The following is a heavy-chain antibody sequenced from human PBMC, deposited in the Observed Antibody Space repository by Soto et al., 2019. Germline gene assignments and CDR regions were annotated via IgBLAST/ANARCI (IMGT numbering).Heavy chain of an antibody. CDR3: AASRWIQLWTADF. Sequence: QVHLVQSGAEVKKPGSSVKVSCKPSGGSFSKYSISWLRQAPGQGLEWMGGIIPISVTTHYAQRFQGRVTITADDLTTTSYMEVSSLKFEDMAVYYCAASRWIQLWTADFWGQGTRVTVSS. J-gene: IGHJ4*02. D-gene: IGHD5-18*01. CDR1: GGSFSKYS. CDR2: IIPISVTT. V-gene: IGHV1-69*01.